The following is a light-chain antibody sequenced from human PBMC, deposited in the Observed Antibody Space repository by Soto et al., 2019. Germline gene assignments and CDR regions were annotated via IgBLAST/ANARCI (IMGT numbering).Light chain of an antibody. Sequence: DIQMTQSPSSLPASVGDRISITCRASQSIGTYLSWYQQKPGKAPKLLIYGASNLQSGVPSRFSGSGSETDFTLTISSLQPEDFATYYCQQYDTLCTFGQGTKVDIK. CDR2: GAS. CDR1: QSIGTY. J-gene: IGKJ1*01. CDR3: QQYDTLCT. V-gene: IGKV1-39*01.